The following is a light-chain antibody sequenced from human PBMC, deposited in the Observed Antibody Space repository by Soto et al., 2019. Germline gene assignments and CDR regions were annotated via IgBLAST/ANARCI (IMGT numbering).Light chain of an antibody. J-gene: IGKJ4*01. Sequence: DVVMTQSPDSLALSLGERATINCKSSQSLLSSSDNRNYLAWFQQKLGQPPKLLIRWASTRESGVPDRFSASGSATDFTLTITSLQAEDVAVYYCQTYYRVPLTFGGGTKVELK. CDR2: WAS. CDR3: QTYYRVPLT. CDR1: QSLLSSSDNRNY. V-gene: IGKV4-1*01.